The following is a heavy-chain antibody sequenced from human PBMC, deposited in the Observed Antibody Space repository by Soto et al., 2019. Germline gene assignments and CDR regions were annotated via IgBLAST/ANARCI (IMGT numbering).Heavy chain of an antibody. CDR3: GRDGVGATPLGWFDP. Sequence: QVQLVQSGAEVKKPGASVKVSCKASGYTFIGYYIHWVRQAPGQGLEWMGRINPRSGDTTYAQKFQGRLTMTRDTSISTAYRELSSLRSDDTAVYYCGRDGVGATPLGWFDPWGQGSLFTVSS. CDR1: GYTFIGYY. V-gene: IGHV1-2*06. D-gene: IGHD1-26*01. J-gene: IGHJ5*02. CDR2: INPRSGDT.